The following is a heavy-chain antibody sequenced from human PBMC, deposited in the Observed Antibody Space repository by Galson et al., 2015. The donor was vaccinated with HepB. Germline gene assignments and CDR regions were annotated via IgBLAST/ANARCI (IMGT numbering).Heavy chain of an antibody. CDR2: ISWNSDVI. CDR1: GFSFDDYG. J-gene: IGHJ4*02. D-gene: IGHD2-2*01. CDR3: VKGGCRTTSCYLES. Sequence: SLRLSCAASGFSFDDYGIHWVRRPPGKGLEWVSGISWNSDVIVYAGSVMGRFTMSRDNAKNSLYLQMNSLRAEDTALYYCVKGGCRTTSCYLESWGQGTLVTVSS. V-gene: IGHV3-9*01.